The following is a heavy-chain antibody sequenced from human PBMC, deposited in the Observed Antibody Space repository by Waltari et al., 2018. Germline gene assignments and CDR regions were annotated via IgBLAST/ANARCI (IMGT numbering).Heavy chain of an antibody. Sequence: EVQLLESGGGLVQPGGSLRLSCAASGFTFSSYAMSWVRQAPGKGLEWVSVIYSGGSTYYADSVKGRFTISRDNSKNTLYLQMNSLRAEDTAVYYCAKVGTSPVYSYGYVPYWGQGTLVTVSS. J-gene: IGHJ4*02. CDR3: AKVGTSPVYSYGYVPY. CDR1: GFTFSSYA. V-gene: IGHV3-23*03. D-gene: IGHD5-18*01. CDR2: IYSGGST.